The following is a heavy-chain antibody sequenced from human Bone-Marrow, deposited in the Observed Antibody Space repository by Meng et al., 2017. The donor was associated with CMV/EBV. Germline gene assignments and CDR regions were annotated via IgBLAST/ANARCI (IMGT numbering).Heavy chain of an antibody. Sequence: GGSLRLSCAASGFTFSSYSMNWVRQAPGKGMEWVSSISSSSSYIYYADSVKGRFTIARDNTKRTLYLQMNSLRDEDTAVYYCARPPTVTSGFMDVWGQGTTVTVSS. D-gene: IGHD4-11*01. CDR1: GFTFSSYS. CDR2: ISSSSSYI. CDR3: ARPPTVTSGFMDV. V-gene: IGHV3-21*01. J-gene: IGHJ6*02.